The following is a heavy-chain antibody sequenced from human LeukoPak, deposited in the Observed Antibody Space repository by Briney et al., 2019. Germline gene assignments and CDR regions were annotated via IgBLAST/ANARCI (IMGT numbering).Heavy chain of an antibody. D-gene: IGHD1-14*01. V-gene: IGHV3-30*12. Sequence: GGSLRLSCAASGFTFNSYDMHWVRQPPGKGLEWVAFMEYDGSIKYYADSVKGRFTISRDNAKNSLYLQMNSLRAEDTAVYYCARETDNTWAYAFDIWGQGTMVTVSS. CDR2: MEYDGSIK. CDR3: ARETDNTWAYAFDI. J-gene: IGHJ3*02. CDR1: GFTFNSYD.